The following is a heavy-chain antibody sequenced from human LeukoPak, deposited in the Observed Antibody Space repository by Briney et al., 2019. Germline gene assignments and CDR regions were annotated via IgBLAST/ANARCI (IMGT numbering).Heavy chain of an antibody. J-gene: IGHJ4*02. V-gene: IGHV3-30-3*01. Sequence: GRSLRLSCAASGFTFSSYAMHWVRQAPGKGLEWVAVISYDGSNKYYADSVKGRFTISRDNSKNTLYLQMNSLRAEDTAVYYCASRFDRGQGTLVTVSS. CDR1: GFTFSSYA. CDR3: ASRFD. CDR2: ISYDGSNK.